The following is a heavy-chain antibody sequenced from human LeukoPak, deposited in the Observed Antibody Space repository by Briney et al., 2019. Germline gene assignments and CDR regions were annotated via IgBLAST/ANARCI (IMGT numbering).Heavy chain of an antibody. CDR3: TKDDPTNRA. CDR2: VKSKTNGGTT. Sequence: TGGSLRLSCAASGFTFSNAWMSWVRQAPGKGREWVGRVKSKTNGGTTDYAAPVKGRFTISRDDSKNTLYLQMNSLKAEDTAVYYCTKDDPTNRAWGQGTLVTVSS. J-gene: IGHJ4*02. D-gene: IGHD2/OR15-2a*01. CDR1: GFTFSNAW. V-gene: IGHV3-15*01.